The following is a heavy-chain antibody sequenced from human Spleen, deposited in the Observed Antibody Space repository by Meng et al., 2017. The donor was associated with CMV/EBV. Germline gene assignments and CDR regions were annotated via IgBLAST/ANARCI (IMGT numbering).Heavy chain of an antibody. J-gene: IGHJ4*02. CDR3: ARGAGPYNSSSNYDY. CDR1: GFTFSTYA. CDR2: ISGSGYST. D-gene: IGHD6-6*01. V-gene: IGHV3-23*01. Sequence: GGSLRLSCAASGFTFSTYAMNWVRQPPGKGLEWVSAISGSGYSTFYGDSVKGRFTISRDNSKNTLYLQMNSLRAEDTAVYYCARGAGPYNSSSNYDYWGQGTLVTVSS.